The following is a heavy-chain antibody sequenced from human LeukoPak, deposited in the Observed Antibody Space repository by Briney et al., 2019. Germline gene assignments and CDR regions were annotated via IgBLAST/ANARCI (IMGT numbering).Heavy chain of an antibody. V-gene: IGHV4-39*07. Sequence: SETLSLTCTVSGGSISSSSYYWGWLRQPPGKGLEWTGSIYYSGSTYYNPSLKSRVTISVDTSKNQFSLKLSSVTAADTAVYYCARTGDHYYYMDVWGKGTTVTVSS. CDR3: ARTGDHYYYMDV. D-gene: IGHD3-10*01. CDR2: IYYSGST. CDR1: GGSISSSSYY. J-gene: IGHJ6*03.